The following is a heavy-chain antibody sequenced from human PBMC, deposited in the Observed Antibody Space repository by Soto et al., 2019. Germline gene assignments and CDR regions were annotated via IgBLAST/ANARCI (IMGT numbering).Heavy chain of an antibody. V-gene: IGHV3-23*01. J-gene: IGHJ4*02. Sequence: EVQLLESGGGLVQPGGSLRLSCAASGFTFSSYAMSWVRQAPGKGLEGLEWVSALSGSGGNTYYADSVKGRFTISRDNSKNTLYVQMNSLRAEDTAVYSCAKGRGSSSIGGLDYWGQGTLVTVSS. CDR2: LSGSGGNT. CDR1: GFTFSSYA. CDR3: AKGRGSSSIGGLDY. D-gene: IGHD6-6*01.